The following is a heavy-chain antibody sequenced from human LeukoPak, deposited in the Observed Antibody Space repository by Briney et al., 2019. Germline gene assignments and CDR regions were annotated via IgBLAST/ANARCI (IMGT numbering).Heavy chain of an antibody. Sequence: ASVKVSCKASGYTFTSYGISWVRQAPGQGLEWMGWISAYNGNTNYAQKLQGRVTMTTDTSTSTAYMELRSLRSDDTAVYYCARVTVKDIVVVPAARQDFDYWGQGTLVTVSS. J-gene: IGHJ4*02. CDR2: ISAYNGNT. CDR1: GYTFTSYG. CDR3: ARVTVKDIVVVPAARQDFDY. V-gene: IGHV1-18*01. D-gene: IGHD2-2*01.